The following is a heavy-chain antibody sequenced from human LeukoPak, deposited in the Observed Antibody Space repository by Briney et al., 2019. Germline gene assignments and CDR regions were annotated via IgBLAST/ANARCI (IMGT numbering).Heavy chain of an antibody. J-gene: IGHJ5*02. CDR1: GGSISSYY. V-gene: IGHV4-4*07. CDR3: ARGLHYGGILNWFDP. CDR2: IYTSGST. D-gene: IGHD4-23*01. Sequence: SETLSLTCTVSGGSISSYYWSWIRQPAGKGLEWIGRIYTSGSTNYNPSLKSRVTISVDTSKNQFSLKLSSVTAADTAVYYCARGLHYGGILNWFDPWGQGTLVTVSS.